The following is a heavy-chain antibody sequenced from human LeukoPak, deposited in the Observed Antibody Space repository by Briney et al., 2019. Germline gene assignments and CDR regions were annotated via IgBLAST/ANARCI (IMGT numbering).Heavy chain of an antibody. V-gene: IGHV3-23*01. CDR1: GFTFSSYA. J-gene: IGHJ3*02. Sequence: GGSLRLSCAASGFTFSSYAMSWVRQAPGKGLEWVSAISGSGGSTYYADSVKGRFTISRDNSKNTLYLQMNNLRAEDTAVYYCAKYYYDSSGYYYPGAFDIWGQGTMVTVSS. D-gene: IGHD3-22*01. CDR2: ISGSGGST. CDR3: AKYYYDSSGYYYPGAFDI.